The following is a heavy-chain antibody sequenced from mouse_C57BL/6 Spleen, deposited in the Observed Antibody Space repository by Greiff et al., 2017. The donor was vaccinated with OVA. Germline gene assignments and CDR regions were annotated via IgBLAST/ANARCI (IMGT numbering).Heavy chain of an antibody. V-gene: IGHV1-55*01. D-gene: IGHD1-1*01. CDR2: IYPGSGST. Sequence: QVQLQQPGAELVKPGASVKMSCKASGYTFTSYWITWVKQRPGQGLEWIGDIYPGSGSTNYNEKFTSKATLTVDTSSSTAYMQLSSLTSEDSAVYYCARGYYGSSYEYFDYWGQGTTLTVSS. J-gene: IGHJ2*01. CDR3: ARGYYGSSYEYFDY. CDR1: GYTFTSYW.